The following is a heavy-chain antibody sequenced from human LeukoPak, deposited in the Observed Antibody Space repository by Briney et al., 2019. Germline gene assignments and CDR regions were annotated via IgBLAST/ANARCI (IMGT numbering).Heavy chain of an antibody. CDR3: ARSYSSSWFDY. V-gene: IGHV4-61*02. CDR1: GGSISSGSYY. CDR2: IYTSGST. D-gene: IGHD6-13*01. J-gene: IGHJ5*01. Sequence: SETLSLTCTVSGGSISSGSYYWSWIRQPAGKGLEWIGRIYTSGSTNYNPSLKSRVTISVDTSKNQFSLKLSSVTAADTAVYYCARSYSSSWFDYWAREPWSPSPQ.